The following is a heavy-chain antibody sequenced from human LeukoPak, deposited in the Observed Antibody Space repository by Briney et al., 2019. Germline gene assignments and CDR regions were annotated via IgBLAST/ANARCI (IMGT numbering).Heavy chain of an antibody. J-gene: IGHJ4*02. D-gene: IGHD3-22*01. CDR2: IYSGGST. Sequence: GGSLRLSCAASGFTFSSYWLHWVRQAPGKGLEWVSVIYSGGSTYYADSVTGRFTISRDNSKNTLYLQMNSLRAEDTAVYYCAREIHVYYDSSGYHYDFDYWGQGPLVTVSS. V-gene: IGHV3-53*01. CDR3: AREIHVYYDSSGYHYDFDY. CDR1: GFTFSSYW.